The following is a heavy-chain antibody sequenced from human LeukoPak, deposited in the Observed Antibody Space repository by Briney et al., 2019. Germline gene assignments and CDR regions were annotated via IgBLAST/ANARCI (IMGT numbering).Heavy chain of an antibody. CDR1: GFTFSSYW. J-gene: IGHJ4*02. Sequence: GGSLRLSCAASGFTFSSYWMSWVRQAPGKGLEWVANIKQDGSEKYYVDSVKGRFTISRDNAKNSLYLQMNSPRAEDTAVYYCARAVDCSSTSCYGGDDYWGQGTLVTVSS. CDR2: IKQDGSEK. V-gene: IGHV3-7*01. CDR3: ARAVDCSSTSCYGGDDY. D-gene: IGHD2-2*01.